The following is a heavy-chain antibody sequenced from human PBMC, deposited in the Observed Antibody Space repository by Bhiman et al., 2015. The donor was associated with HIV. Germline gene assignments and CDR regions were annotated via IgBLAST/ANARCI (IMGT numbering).Heavy chain of an antibody. D-gene: IGHD2-2*01. CDR2: MWYDGSNR. CDR3: ARDESYRKYALTAFDI. CDR1: GFTFSTYG. J-gene: IGHJ3*02. V-gene: IGHV3-33*01. Sequence: QVQLVESGGGVVQPGRSLRLSCAASGFTFSTYGMHWVRQAPGKGLEWVAVMWYDGSNRYYADSVKGRFTISRDNSKNTLYLQMNSLRAEDTAVYYCARDESYRKYALTAFDIWGQGDSGHRLL.